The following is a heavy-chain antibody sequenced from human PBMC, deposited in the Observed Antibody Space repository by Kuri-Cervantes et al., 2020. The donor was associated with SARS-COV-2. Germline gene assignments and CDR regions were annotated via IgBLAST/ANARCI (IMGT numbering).Heavy chain of an antibody. CDR1: GYTFTSYY. V-gene: IGHV1-8*03. J-gene: IGHJ4*02. CDR2: MNPDSGNT. Sequence: ASVKVSCKASGYTFTSYYMHWVRQAPGQGLEWMGWMNPDSGNTGYAQKFQGRVTFTRDTSTSTAYMELSSLRPEDTAVYYCARGGSRCRGSSCYNFWGQGTLVTVSS. D-gene: IGHD2-2*02. CDR3: ARGGSRCRGSSCYNF.